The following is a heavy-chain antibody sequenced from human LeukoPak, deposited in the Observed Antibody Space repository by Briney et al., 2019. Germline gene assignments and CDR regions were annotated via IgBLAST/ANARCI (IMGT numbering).Heavy chain of an antibody. Sequence: SVKVSCKASGLTFTTSAVQWVRQARGQRLEWIGWIVVGSGETKYAQKFQGRVTITRDMSTSTAYMELSSLRSEDTAVYYCAADSFGEGVVNWGQGTLVTVSS. V-gene: IGHV1-58*01. J-gene: IGHJ4*02. D-gene: IGHD3-10*01. CDR1: GLTFTTSA. CDR2: IVVGSGET. CDR3: AADSFGEGVVN.